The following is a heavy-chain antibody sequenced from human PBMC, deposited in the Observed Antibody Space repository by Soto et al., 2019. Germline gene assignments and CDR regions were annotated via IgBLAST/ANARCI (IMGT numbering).Heavy chain of an antibody. V-gene: IGHV3-48*01. CDR2: ISSSSSTI. CDR1: GFTFSSYS. Sequence: VQLVESGGGLVQPGGSLRLSCAASGFTFSSYSMNWVRQAPGKGLEWVSYISSSSSTIYYADSVKGRFTISRDNAKNSLYLQMNSLRAEDTAVYYCARDPAVTTSYYYMDVWGKGTTVTVSS. CDR3: ARDPAVTTSYYYMDV. D-gene: IGHD4-4*01. J-gene: IGHJ6*03.